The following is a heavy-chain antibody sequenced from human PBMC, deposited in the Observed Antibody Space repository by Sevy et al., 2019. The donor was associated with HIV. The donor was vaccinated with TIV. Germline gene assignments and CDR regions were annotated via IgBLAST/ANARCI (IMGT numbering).Heavy chain of an antibody. D-gene: IGHD6-19*01. V-gene: IGHV3-23*01. CDR3: AKAPRAAVAGKAGVFWFDP. Sequence: GGSLRLSCAASGFTFSSYAMSWVRQAPGKGLEWVSAISGSGGSTYYADSVKGRFTISRDNSKNRLYLQMNSLRAEDTAVYYCAKAPRAAVAGKAGVFWFDPWGQGTLVTVSS. CDR1: GFTFSSYA. J-gene: IGHJ5*02. CDR2: ISGSGGST.